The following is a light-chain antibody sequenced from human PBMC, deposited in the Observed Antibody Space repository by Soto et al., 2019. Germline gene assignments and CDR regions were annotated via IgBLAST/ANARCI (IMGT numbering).Light chain of an antibody. J-gene: IGKJ4*01. CDR2: AAS. Sequence: AIRMTQSPSSFSASTGDRVTITCRASQGISSYLAWYQQKPGKAPKLLIYAASTLQSGVPSRFSGSGSGTDFTLTISCLQSEDFATYYCHQYYSYLLTFGGGTKVEIK. CDR1: QGISSY. V-gene: IGKV1-8*01. CDR3: HQYYSYLLT.